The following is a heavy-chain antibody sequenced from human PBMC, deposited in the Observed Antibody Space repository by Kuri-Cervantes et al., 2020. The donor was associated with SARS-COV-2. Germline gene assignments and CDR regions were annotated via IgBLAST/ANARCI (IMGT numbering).Heavy chain of an antibody. J-gene: IGHJ3*02. CDR1: GFTFTSSA. CDR2: IVVGSGNT. V-gene: IGHV1-58*02. D-gene: IGHD4-17*01. Sequence: SVKVSCKASGFTFTSSAMQWVRQARGQRLEWIGWIVVGSGNTNYAQKFQERVTITRDMSISTAYMELSSLRSEDTAVYFCAREEMTTVSHDAFDIWGQGTMVTVSS. CDR3: AREEMTTVSHDAFDI.